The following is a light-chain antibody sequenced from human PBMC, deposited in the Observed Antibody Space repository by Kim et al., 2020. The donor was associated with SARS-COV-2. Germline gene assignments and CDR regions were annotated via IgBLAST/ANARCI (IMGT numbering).Light chain of an antibody. J-gene: IGKJ2*01. CDR3: QQYNHWPRNT. CDR1: ESVARN. Sequence: VSPGERATLSCGASESVARNVAWYQQKPGQAPRLLIFGASARATDIPARFSGSGSGTEFTLTISSLQSEDFAVYYCQQYNHWPRNTFGQGTKLEIK. V-gene: IGKV3-15*01. CDR2: GAS.